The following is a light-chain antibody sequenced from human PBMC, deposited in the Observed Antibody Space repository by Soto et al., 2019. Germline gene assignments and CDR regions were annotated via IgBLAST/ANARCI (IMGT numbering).Light chain of an antibody. CDR2: GAS. CDR3: QQYYSYPRT. J-gene: IGKJ1*01. V-gene: IGKV3-20*01. CDR1: QSVSNNY. Sequence: EIVLTQSPGTLSLSPGERATLSCRASQSVSNNYLAWYQQKPGQAPRLLIYGASNRATGIPDRFSGSGSGTDFTLTISRLEPEDFATYYCQQYYSYPRTFGQGTKVEIK.